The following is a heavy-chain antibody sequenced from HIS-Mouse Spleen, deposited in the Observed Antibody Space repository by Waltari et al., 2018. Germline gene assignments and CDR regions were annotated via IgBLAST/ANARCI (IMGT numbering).Heavy chain of an antibody. Sequence: QLQLQESGPGLVKPSETLSLTCTVSGGPLSSSSSFSAWIRQPPGKGLEWIGSIYYSGSTYYNPSLKSRVTISVDTSKNQFSLKLSSVTAADTAVYYCAREIPYSSSWYDWYFDLWGRGTLVTVSS. V-gene: IGHV4-39*07. CDR2: IYYSGST. J-gene: IGHJ2*01. CDR1: GGPLSSSSSF. CDR3: AREIPYSSSWYDWYFDL. D-gene: IGHD6-13*01.